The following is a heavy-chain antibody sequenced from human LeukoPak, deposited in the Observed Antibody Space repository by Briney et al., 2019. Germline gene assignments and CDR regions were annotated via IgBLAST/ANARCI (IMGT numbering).Heavy chain of an antibody. CDR2: IYYSGST. J-gene: IGHJ3*02. CDR3: ASSLAAAGRGGAFDI. CDR1: GGSISSYY. V-gene: IGHV4-59*01. D-gene: IGHD6-13*01. Sequence: SETLSLTCTVAGGSISSYYWSWIRQPSGKGLEWIGYIYYSGSTNYNPSLKSRVTISVDTSKNQFSLKLSSVTAADTAVYYCASSLAAAGRGGAFDIWGQGTMVTVSS.